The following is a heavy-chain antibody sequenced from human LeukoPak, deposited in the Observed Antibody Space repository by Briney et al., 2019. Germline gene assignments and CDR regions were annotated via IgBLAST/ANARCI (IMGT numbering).Heavy chain of an antibody. V-gene: IGHV3-23*01. CDR2: ISDSGGST. J-gene: IGHJ4*02. CDR3: AKSMGRSGWYGGY. CDR1: GFTFNTFG. Sequence: GGSLRLSCVASGFTFNTFGMTWVRQAPGKGLEWASGISDSGGSTYYADPVKGRFTISRDNSKNTVYLQMNSLRAEDTAIYYCAKSMGRSGWYGGYWGQGILVTVSS. D-gene: IGHD6-13*01.